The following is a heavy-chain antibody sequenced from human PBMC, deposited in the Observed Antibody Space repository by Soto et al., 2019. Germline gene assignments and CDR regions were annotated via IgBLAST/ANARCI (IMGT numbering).Heavy chain of an antibody. D-gene: IGHD3-10*01. CDR3: AAPLWSKYNYDS. J-gene: IGHJ4*02. CDR1: GYTRTDVC. V-gene: IGHV1-24*01. CDR2: FDPEDGET. Sequence: ASVKVCGKVSGYTRTDVCMDWGRQAPGKGREWMGGFDPEDGETIHAQKFQGRVTMTEDTSTETAYMELSSLRSEDTAVYYCAAPLWSKYNYDSSGQGTLATVSS.